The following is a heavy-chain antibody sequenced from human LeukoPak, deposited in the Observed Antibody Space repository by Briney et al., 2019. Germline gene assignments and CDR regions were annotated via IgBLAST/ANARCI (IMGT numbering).Heavy chain of an antibody. CDR2: IIPIFGTA. D-gene: IGHD6-6*01. Sequence: ASVKVSCKASGGTFSSYAISWVRQAPGQGLEWMGGIIPIFGTANYAQKFQGRVTITADESTSTAYMELSSLRSEDTAVYYCARVTPRTYSSSSGAFDIWGQGTMVTVSS. J-gene: IGHJ3*02. V-gene: IGHV1-69*13. CDR3: ARVTPRTYSSSSGAFDI. CDR1: GGTFSSYA.